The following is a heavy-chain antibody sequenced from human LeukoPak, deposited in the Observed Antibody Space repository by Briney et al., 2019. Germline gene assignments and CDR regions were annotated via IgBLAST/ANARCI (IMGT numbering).Heavy chain of an antibody. J-gene: IGHJ1*01. CDR2: IIPIFGTA. CDR1: GGTFSSYA. V-gene: IGHV1-69*06. CDR3: AREKDNQGYFQH. Sequence: SVKISCKASGGTFSSYAISWVRQAPGQGLEWMGGIIPIFGTANYAQKFQGRVAITADKSTSTAYMELSSLRSEDTAVYYCAREKDNQGYFQHWGQGTLVTVSS. D-gene: IGHD1-14*01.